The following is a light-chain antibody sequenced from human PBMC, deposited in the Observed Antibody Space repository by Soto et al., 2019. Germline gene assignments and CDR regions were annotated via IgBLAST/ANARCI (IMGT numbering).Light chain of an antibody. CDR2: RAS. CDR1: TGAVTN. J-gene: IGKJ4*01. CDR3: QQYNNWPRAT. V-gene: IGKV3-15*01. Sequence: SLTVSPGGTVTLTCGSSTGAVTNGHYPYWYQQKLGQAPRLFIFRASSRATGVPARFSGSGSGTEFNMTISSLQSEDFAVYYCQQYNNWPRATFGGGTKVDI.